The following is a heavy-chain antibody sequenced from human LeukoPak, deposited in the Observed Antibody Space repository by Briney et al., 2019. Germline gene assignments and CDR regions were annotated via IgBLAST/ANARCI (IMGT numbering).Heavy chain of an antibody. D-gene: IGHD3-22*01. V-gene: IGHV1-46*01. CDR2: INPSGGST. CDR3: AREPPYYYDSSGPAKDAFDI. CDR1: GYTFTSYY. Sequence: ASVKVSCKASGYTFTSYYMHWVRQAPGQGLEWMGIINPSGGSTSYAQKFQGRVTMTRDTSTSTVYMELRSLRSDDTAVYYCAREPPYYYDSSGPAKDAFDIWGQGTMVTVSS. J-gene: IGHJ3*02.